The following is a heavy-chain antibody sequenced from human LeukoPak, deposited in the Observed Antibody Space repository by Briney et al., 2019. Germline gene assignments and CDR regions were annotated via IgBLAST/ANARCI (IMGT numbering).Heavy chain of an antibody. CDR2: INHSWST. Sequence: SETLSLTCTVSGGSISSGYYWGWIRQPPGKGLEWIGSINHSWSTYYNPSLKSRVTISVDTSKNQFSLKLTSVTAADTAVYYCARAPGTTFDYWGHGNMVTVSS. CDR1: GGSISSGYY. CDR3: ARAPGTTFDY. V-gene: IGHV4-38-2*02. J-gene: IGHJ4*01. D-gene: IGHD4-17*01.